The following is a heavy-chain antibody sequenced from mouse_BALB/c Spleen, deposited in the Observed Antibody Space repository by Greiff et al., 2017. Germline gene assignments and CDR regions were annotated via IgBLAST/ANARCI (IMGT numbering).Heavy chain of an antibody. Sequence: EVKLVDSGAELVKPGASVKLSCTASGFNFKDTSMPWVKQSPEQGLEWIGRIDPANGNTKYDPKFQGKDTITADKASNTAYLQLSSLRSEDTAVYYSALDISGYVGFAYWGQGTLVTVSA. CDR1: GFNFKDTS. CDR3: ALDISGYVGFAY. V-gene: IGHV14-3*02. J-gene: IGHJ3*01. D-gene: IGHD3-2*01. CDR2: IDPANGNT.